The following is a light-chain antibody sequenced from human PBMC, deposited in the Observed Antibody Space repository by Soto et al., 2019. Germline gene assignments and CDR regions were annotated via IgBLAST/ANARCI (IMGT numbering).Light chain of an antibody. CDR1: QGINSY. V-gene: IGKV1-9*01. CDR2: DAS. Sequence: DIQLTQSPSFLSASVGDRVTITCRASQGINSYLDWYQQKPGKAPKVLMYDASTLQRGVPSRFSGSGSGTEFTLAISSRQPEDFATYYCQQFNDYPITFGQGTRLEIK. J-gene: IGKJ5*01. CDR3: QQFNDYPIT.